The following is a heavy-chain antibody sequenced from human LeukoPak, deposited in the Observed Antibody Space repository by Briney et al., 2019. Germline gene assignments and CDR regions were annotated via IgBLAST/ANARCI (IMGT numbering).Heavy chain of an antibody. CDR1: GGSFSGHY. Sequence: ETLSLTCAVYGGSFSGHYWTWIRRPPGKGLEWIGQINHSGSTQYKSSLKSRVTISVDTSKDQFSLKLTSVTAADTAVYYCARGWGTGSSPDAFDPWGQGTLVTVSS. CDR3: ARGWGTGSSPDAFDP. V-gene: IGHV4-34*01. CDR2: INHSGST. D-gene: IGHD6-6*01. J-gene: IGHJ5*02.